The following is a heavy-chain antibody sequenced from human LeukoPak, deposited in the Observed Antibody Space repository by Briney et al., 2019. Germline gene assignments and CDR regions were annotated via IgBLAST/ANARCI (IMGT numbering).Heavy chain of an antibody. Sequence: PGGSLRLSCAASGFTFSSYAMSWVRQAPGKGGEWVSAISCSGGSTYYAASVKGRFTISRDNSKNTLYLQMNSLRAEDTAVYYCAKLWRSGYYYFDYWGQGTLVTVSS. CDR2: ISCSGGST. D-gene: IGHD3-22*01. J-gene: IGHJ4*02. CDR1: GFTFSSYA. CDR3: AKLWRSGYYYFDY. V-gene: IGHV3-23*01.